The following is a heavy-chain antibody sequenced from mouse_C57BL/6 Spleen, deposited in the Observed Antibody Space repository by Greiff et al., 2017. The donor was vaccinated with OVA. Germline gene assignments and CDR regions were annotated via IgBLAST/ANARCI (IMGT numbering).Heavy chain of an antibody. V-gene: IGHV1-59*01. Sequence: VQLQQPGAEQVRPGTSVKLSCKASGYTFTSYWMQWVTQRPGQGLEWIGVNDPADSYTNYNQKYKGKATLTVDTSSSTAYRQLSSRTSENTAVYNCAKEAQGKDYIDYGGHGATLTSSS. CDR3: AKEAQGKDYIDY. D-gene: IGHD3-2*02. J-gene: IGHJ2*01. CDR2: NDPADSYT. CDR1: GYTFTSYW.